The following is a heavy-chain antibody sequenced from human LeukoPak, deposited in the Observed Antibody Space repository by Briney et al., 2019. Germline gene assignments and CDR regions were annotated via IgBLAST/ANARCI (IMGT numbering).Heavy chain of an antibody. V-gene: IGHV3-7*01. CDR1: GFTFDNYG. J-gene: IGHJ4*02. Sequence: GGSLRLSCAASGFTFDNYGMSWVRQAPGKGLEWVANIKQDGSEKYYVDSVKGRFTISRDNAKNSLYLQMNSLRAEDTAVYYCVRDWGYDSSGYWQKYFDTWGQGTLVTVSS. CDR2: IKQDGSEK. CDR3: VRDWGYDSSGYWQKYFDT. D-gene: IGHD3-22*01.